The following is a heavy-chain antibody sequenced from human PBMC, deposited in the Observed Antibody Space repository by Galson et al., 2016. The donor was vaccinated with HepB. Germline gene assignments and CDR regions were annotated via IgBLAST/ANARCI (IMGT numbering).Heavy chain of an antibody. CDR1: GYSFTNYG. CDR3: VRVLYYDILTGYYTGFDY. CDR2: ISGYTGDT. V-gene: IGHV1-18*01. Sequence: SVKVSCKASGYSFTNYGITWVRQAPGQGLEWMGWISGYTGDTSFAQSLQGRVIMTTDTYTNTAYMELRSLRSDDTAVYYCVRVLYYDILTGYYTGFDYWGQGTLVTVSS. D-gene: IGHD3-9*01. J-gene: IGHJ4*02.